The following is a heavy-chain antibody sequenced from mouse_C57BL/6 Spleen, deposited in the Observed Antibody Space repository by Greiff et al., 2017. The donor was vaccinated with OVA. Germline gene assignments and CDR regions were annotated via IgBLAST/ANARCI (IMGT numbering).Heavy chain of an antibody. CDR2: INPSTGGT. J-gene: IGHJ4*01. V-gene: IGHV1-42*01. D-gene: IGHD1-1*01. CDR1: GYSFTGYY. Sequence: VQLQQSGPELVKPGASVKISCKASGYSFTGYYMNWVKQSPEKSLEWIGEINPSTGGTTYNQKFKAKATLTVDKSSSTAYMQLKSLTSEDSAVYYCANGITTVVGDYAMDYWGQGTSVTVSS. CDR3: ANGITTVVGDYAMDY.